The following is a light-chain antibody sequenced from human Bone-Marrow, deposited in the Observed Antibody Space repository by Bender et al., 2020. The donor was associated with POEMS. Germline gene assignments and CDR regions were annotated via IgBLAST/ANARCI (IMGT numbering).Light chain of an antibody. V-gene: IGLV2-23*02. CDR2: DVS. J-gene: IGLJ2*01. CDR3: WSYAGRL. Sequence: QSALTQPASVSGSPGQSITISCTGTSSDLETFKLVSWYQQHPGKAPQLVIYDVSHRPSGVSNRFSGSKSGNTASLTVSGLQAEDEADYYCWSYAGRLFGGGTKLTVL. CDR1: SSDLETFKL.